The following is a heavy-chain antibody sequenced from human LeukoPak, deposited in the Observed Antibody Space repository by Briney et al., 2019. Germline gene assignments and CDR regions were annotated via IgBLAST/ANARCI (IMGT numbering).Heavy chain of an antibody. D-gene: IGHD3-22*01. J-gene: IGHJ5*02. V-gene: IGHV4-4*09. CDR3: ARITMIVVVGTENWFDP. CDR2: IYTSGST. Sequence: SETLSLTCTVSGGSISTYYWSWIRQPPGKGLEWIGYIYTSGSTDYNPSLKSRVTISLDTSNNQFSLNLNSVTAADTAVYYCARITMIVVVGTENWFDPWGQGTLVTVSS. CDR1: GGSISTYY.